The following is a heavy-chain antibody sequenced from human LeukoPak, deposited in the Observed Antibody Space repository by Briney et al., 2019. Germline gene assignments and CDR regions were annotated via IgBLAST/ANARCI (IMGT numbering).Heavy chain of an antibody. CDR1: GVSISSSYYY. Sequence: PSETLSLTCIVSGVSISSSYYYWGWVRQPPRKGLEWIGSIYYSGSTYYNSSLKSRVTISIDTSKNQVSLNLTSMTAADTAVYYCAKSGGYGLIDYWGQGTLVTVSS. D-gene: IGHD1-26*01. J-gene: IGHJ4*01. V-gene: IGHV4-39*01. CDR2: IYYSGST. CDR3: AKSGGYGLIDY.